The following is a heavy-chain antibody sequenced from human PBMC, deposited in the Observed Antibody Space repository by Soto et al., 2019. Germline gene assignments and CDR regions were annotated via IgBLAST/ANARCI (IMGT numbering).Heavy chain of an antibody. D-gene: IGHD3-22*01. Sequence: SETLSLTCAVYGGSFSGHSWTWIRQSPGKGLEWIGDINHSGRVNYSPSLKSRVTISLNTSKNQFSLTLSAVTAADTAMYYCSTRAYDTNGYYRFDPWGQGTLVTVSS. CDR2: INHSGRV. CDR3: STRAYDTNGYYRFDP. CDR1: GGSFSGHS. V-gene: IGHV4-34*01. J-gene: IGHJ5*01.